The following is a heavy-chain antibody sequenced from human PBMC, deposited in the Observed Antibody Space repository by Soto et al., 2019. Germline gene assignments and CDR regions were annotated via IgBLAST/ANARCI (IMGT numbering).Heavy chain of an antibody. J-gene: IGHJ6*02. V-gene: IGHV4-31*03. CDR2: IYYSGST. CDR1: GGSISSGGYY. CDR3: ARVVSPRKDIVVVPAAPNYGMDV. Sequence: SETLSLTCTVSGGSISSGGYYWSWIRQHPGKGLEWIGYIYYSGSTYYNLSLKSRVTISVDTSKNQFSLKLSSVTAADTAVYYCARVVSPRKDIVVVPAAPNYGMDVWGQGTTVTVSS. D-gene: IGHD2-2*01.